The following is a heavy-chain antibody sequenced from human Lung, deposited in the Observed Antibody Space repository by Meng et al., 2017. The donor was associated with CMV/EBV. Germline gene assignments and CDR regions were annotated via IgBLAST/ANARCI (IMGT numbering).Heavy chain of an antibody. CDR3: AKAALYSSSWAPFDY. J-gene: IGHJ4*02. Sequence: GGSLRLXXAASGFTFSSYGMHWVRQAPGKGLEWVAFIRYDATNKYYADSVKGRFTISRDNSKNTLYLQMNSLGAEDTAVYYCAKAALYSSSWAPFDYWGQGTLVTVSS. D-gene: IGHD6-13*01. V-gene: IGHV3-30*02. CDR1: GFTFSSYG. CDR2: IRYDATNK.